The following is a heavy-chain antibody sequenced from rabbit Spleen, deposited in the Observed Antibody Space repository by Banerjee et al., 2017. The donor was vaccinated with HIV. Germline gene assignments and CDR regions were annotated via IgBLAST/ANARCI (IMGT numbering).Heavy chain of an antibody. CDR3: ARFYAGYGDFGYAAM. CDR1: GFSFISGYY. V-gene: IGHV1S40*01. D-gene: IGHD7-1*01. CDR2: IAAGSGGTT. Sequence: QSLEESGGGLVQPEGSLTLTCKASGFSFISGYYVCWVRQAPGKGLEWIACIAAGSGGTTYYASWAKGRFTISKTSSTTVTLQMTSLTAADTATYFCARFYAGYGDFGYAAMWGPGTPGHRL. J-gene: IGHJ4*01.